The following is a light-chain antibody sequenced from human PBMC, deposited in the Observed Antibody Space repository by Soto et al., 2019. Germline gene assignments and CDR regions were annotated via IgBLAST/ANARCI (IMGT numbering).Light chain of an antibody. Sequence: EIVLTQSPGTLSLSPGERATLSCRASQSVSSSYLAWYQQKPGQAPRLLIYVASSRATGIPDRFSGSGSGTDFTLTISRLAPEDFAVYYCQQYGSSPTFGQGTKVEIK. CDR2: VAS. J-gene: IGKJ1*01. V-gene: IGKV3-20*01. CDR3: QQYGSSPT. CDR1: QSVSSSY.